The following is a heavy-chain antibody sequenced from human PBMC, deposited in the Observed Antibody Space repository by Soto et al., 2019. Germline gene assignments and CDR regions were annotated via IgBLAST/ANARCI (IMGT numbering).Heavy chain of an antibody. CDR2: ISYDSSNK. CDR1: GFTFSYG. V-gene: IGHV3-30*18. J-gene: IGHJ4*02. D-gene: IGHD2-15*01. CDR3: AKRVIGYCSGNTCDDY. Sequence: VQLLESGGGLIQPGGSLRLSCAASGFTFSYGIHWLRQAPGKGLEWVAYISYDSSNKFYGDSVKGRFTISRANSKNTQFLQMNSLRAEDTAVYYCAKRVIGYCSGNTCDDYWGQGTLVAVSS.